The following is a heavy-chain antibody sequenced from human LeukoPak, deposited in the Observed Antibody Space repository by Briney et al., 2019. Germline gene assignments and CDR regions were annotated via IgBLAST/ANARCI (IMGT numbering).Heavy chain of an antibody. V-gene: IGHV4-59*08. CDR1: GGSISTYY. Sequence: SETLSLTCTVSGGSISTYYWSWIRQPPGKGLEWTGYIYYSGSTKYNPSLKSRVTISLDTSKNHFSLKLSSVTAADTAVYYCARHQEGYNYNYHPMDVWGTGTTVTVSS. CDR2: IYYSGST. J-gene: IGHJ6*03. D-gene: IGHD1-1*01. CDR3: ARHQEGYNYNYHPMDV.